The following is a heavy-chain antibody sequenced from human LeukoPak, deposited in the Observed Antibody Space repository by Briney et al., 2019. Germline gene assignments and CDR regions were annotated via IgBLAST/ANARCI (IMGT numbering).Heavy chain of an antibody. CDR3: ARVSGPGMNEYYHL. V-gene: IGHV3-23*01. CDR1: GFTFSSYA. CDR2: ISGSGGST. J-gene: IGHJ1*01. D-gene: IGHD3-10*01. Sequence: GGSLRLSCAASGFTFSSYAMSWVRQAPGKGLEWVSAISGSGGSTYYADSVKGRFTISRDNSKNTLYLQMDGLRAEDTAVYYCARVSGPGMNEYYHLWGQGTLVTVSS.